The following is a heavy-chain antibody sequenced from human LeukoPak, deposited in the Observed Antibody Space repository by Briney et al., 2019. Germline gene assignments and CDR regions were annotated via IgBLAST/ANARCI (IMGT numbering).Heavy chain of an antibody. V-gene: IGHV3-23*01. CDR2: ISGSGGGT. Sequence: GRSLRLSCATSGFTFSSSAMSWVRQPPGKGLAWVSTISGSGGGTYYADSVKGRFTISRDNSKNTLYLQMNSLGAEDTAVFYCGKLFYSSGMYHFDYWGQGTLVTVSS. D-gene: IGHD3-10*01. J-gene: IGHJ4*02. CDR1: GFTFSSSA. CDR3: GKLFYSSGMYHFDY.